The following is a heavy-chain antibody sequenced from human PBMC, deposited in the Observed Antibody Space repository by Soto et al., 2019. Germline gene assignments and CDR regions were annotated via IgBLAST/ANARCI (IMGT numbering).Heavy chain of an antibody. D-gene: IGHD3-9*01. V-gene: IGHV1-69*13. CDR3: ARAQPKHYDILTGPLGY. Sequence: SVKVSCKASGGTFSSYAISWVRQAPGQGLEWMGGIIPIFGTANYAQKFQGRVTITADESTSTAYMELSSLRSEDTAVYYCARAQPKHYDILTGPLGYWGQGTLVTVSS. J-gene: IGHJ4*02. CDR2: IIPIFGTA. CDR1: GGTFSSYA.